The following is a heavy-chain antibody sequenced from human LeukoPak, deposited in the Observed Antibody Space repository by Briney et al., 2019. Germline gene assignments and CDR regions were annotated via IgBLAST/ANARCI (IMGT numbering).Heavy chain of an antibody. V-gene: IGHV3-23*01. CDR1: GFTFNRPA. D-gene: IGHD3-16*01. Sequence: QSGGSLRLSCAASGFTFNRPAINWVRQAPGKGLEWVSTISGSGASTNYAHSVKGRLTFRRDDSKKTLQLQMNSLRAEDTAVYYWAEAAGGSSDYWGEGALVTVS. CDR2: ISGSGAST. J-gene: IGHJ4*02. CDR3: AEAAGGSSDY.